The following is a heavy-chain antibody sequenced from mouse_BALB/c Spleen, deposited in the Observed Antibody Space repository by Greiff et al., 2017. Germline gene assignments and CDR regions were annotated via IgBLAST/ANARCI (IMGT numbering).Heavy chain of an antibody. Sequence: EVNVVESGGGLVQPGGSRKLSCAASGFTFSSFGMHWVRQAPEKGLEWVAYISSGSSTIYYADTVKGRFTISRDNPKNTLFLQMTSLRSEDTAMYYCARSDYGNVLYAMDYWGQGTSVTVSS. J-gene: IGHJ4*01. CDR3: ARSDYGNVLYAMDY. D-gene: IGHD2-1*01. CDR2: ISSGSSTI. CDR1: GFTFSSFG. V-gene: IGHV5-17*02.